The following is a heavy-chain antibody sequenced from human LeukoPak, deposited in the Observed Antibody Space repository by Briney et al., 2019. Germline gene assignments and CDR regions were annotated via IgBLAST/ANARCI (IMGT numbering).Heavy chain of an antibody. Sequence: GGSLRLSCAASGFTFSSYGMHWVRQAPGKGLEWVAVIWYDGSNKYYADSVKGRFTISRDNSKNTLYLQMNSLRAEDTAVYYCARGSAKYGSFDYWCQGTLVTVSS. CDR2: IWYDGSNK. V-gene: IGHV3-33*01. CDR1: GFTFSSYG. CDR3: ARGSAKYGSFDY. D-gene: IGHD3-3*01. J-gene: IGHJ4*02.